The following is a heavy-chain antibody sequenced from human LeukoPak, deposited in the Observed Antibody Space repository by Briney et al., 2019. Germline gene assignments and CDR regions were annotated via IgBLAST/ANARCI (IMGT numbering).Heavy chain of an antibody. CDR2: INPSGGST. V-gene: IGHV1-46*01. CDR1: GYTFTRYG. J-gene: IGHJ5*02. D-gene: IGHD4-17*01. CDR3: ARDRSHDYGDSNWFDP. Sequence: ASVKVSCKASGYTFTRYGISWVRQAPGQGLEWMGIINPSGGSTSYAQKFQGRVTMTRDMSTSTVYMELSSLRSEDTAVYYCARDRSHDYGDSNWFDPWGQGTLVTVSS.